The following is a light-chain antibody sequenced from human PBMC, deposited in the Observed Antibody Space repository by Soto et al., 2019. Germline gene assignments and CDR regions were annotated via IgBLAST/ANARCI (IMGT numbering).Light chain of an antibody. V-gene: IGKV3-20*01. CDR1: HSVSSTY. CDR3: QHFVNSLTWT. CDR2: GAS. J-gene: IGKJ1*01. Sequence: IAFRESPWSLFRYPGERAILSCRASHSVSSTYLNWYQQRPGQAPRLLIYGASSRATGVPDRFSGGGSGTDFTLTIIRLGPEDFAVYYCQHFVNSLTWTFGQGTKVDIK.